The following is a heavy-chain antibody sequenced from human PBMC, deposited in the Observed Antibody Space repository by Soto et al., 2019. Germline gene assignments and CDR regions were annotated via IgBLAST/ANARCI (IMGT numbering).Heavy chain of an antibody. V-gene: IGHV3-23*01. CDR1: GFTFSSYA. J-gene: IGHJ6*02. CDR2: ISGSGGST. CDR3: AKDSNYNRGYYYYYYGMDV. Sequence: GGSLRLSCAASGFTFSSYAMSWVRQAPGKGLEWVSAISGSGGSTYYADSVKGRVSISRDNSKNTLYLQMKSLRAEDTAVYYCAKDSNYNRGYYYYYYGMDVWGQGTTVTVSS. D-gene: IGHD4-4*01.